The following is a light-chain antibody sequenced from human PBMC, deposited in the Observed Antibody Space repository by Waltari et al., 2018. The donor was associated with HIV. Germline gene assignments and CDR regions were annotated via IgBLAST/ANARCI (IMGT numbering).Light chain of an antibody. V-gene: IGKV3-11*01. CDR3: QQRSNWPPGVT. Sequence: EIVLPQSPATLSLSPGGRANLSCRASQAISTFLAWYQQKPGQAPRLLMYDASTRATGIPARFTGSGSGTDFTLTISSLEPEDFAIYYCQQRSNWPPGVTFGQGTKLEIK. CDR1: QAISTF. J-gene: IGKJ2*01. CDR2: DAS.